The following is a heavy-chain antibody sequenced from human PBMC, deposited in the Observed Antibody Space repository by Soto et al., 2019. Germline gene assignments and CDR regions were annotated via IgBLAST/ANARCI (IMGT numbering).Heavy chain of an antibody. V-gene: IGHV1-69*13. Sequence: SVKVSCKASGVTFSSYATSWVRQAPGQGLEWMGGIIPIFGTANYAQKFQGRVTITADESTSTAYMELSSLRSEDTAVYYCAREGDSSGYIDYWGQGTLVTVSS. D-gene: IGHD3-22*01. J-gene: IGHJ4*02. CDR1: GVTFSSYA. CDR2: IIPIFGTA. CDR3: AREGDSSGYIDY.